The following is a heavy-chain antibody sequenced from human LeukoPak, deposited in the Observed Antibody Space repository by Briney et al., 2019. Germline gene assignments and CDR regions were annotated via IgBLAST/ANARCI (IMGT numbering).Heavy chain of an antibody. Sequence: ASVKVSCKASGYTFTGYYMHWVRQAPGQGLEGMGWINPNSGNTGYAQKFQGRVTMTRNTSISTAYMELSRLRSDDTAVYYCARERDSSSLQIDYWGQGTLVTVSS. CDR1: GYTFTGYY. CDR2: INPNSGNT. CDR3: ARERDSSSLQIDY. J-gene: IGHJ4*02. D-gene: IGHD6-13*01. V-gene: IGHV1-2*02.